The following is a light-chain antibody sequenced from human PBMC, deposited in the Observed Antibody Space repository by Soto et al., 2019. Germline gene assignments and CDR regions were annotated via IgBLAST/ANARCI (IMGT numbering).Light chain of an antibody. Sequence: EIVLTQSPGTLSLSPGERATLSCRASQSVSSTYLAWYQKKPGQAPRLLIDGASRRATGIPDRFSGRASGTGFTLTISRLEPEDFAVYYCQQYCSSPYTFGQGTKLEIK. V-gene: IGKV3-20*01. CDR3: QQYCSSPYT. CDR1: QSVSSTY. J-gene: IGKJ2*01. CDR2: GAS.